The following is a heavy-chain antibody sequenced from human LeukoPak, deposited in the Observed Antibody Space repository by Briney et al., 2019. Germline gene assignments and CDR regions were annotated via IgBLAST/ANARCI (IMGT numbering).Heavy chain of an antibody. V-gene: IGHV3-7*01. CDR3: ARDKGSGRPLPLMDY. CDR2: IKQDGSEK. Sequence: GGSLRLSCAASGFTFSSSIFTFSSYWLSWVRQAPGQGLEWVANIKQDGSEKYYVDSVKGRFTISRDNAKNSLYLQMNSLRAEDTAVYYCARDKGSGRPLPLMDYWGQGTLVTVSS. J-gene: IGHJ4*02. D-gene: IGHD6-19*01. CDR1: GFTFSSSIFTFSSYW.